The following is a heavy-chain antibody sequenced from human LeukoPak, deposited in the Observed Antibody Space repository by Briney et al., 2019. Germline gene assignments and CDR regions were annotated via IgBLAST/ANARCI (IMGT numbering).Heavy chain of an antibody. CDR3: ARDVDCPDCRGRVENWFDP. Sequence: SETLSLTCTVSGGSISGADYYWSWIRQPPGKGLEWIGYIYYSGSTYYNPSLKSRVTISVDTSKNQFSLKLSSVTAADTAVYYCARDVDCPDCRGRVENWFDPWGQGTLVTVSS. D-gene: IGHD3/OR15-3a*01. CDR1: GGSISGADYY. V-gene: IGHV4-30-4*01. CDR2: IYYSGST. J-gene: IGHJ5*02.